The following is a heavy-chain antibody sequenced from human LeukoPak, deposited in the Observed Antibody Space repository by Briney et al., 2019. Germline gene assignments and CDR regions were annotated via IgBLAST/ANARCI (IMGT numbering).Heavy chain of an antibody. J-gene: IGHJ3*02. CDR2: IWYDGSNK. V-gene: IGHV3-33*01. Sequence: GGSLRLSCAASGFTFSSYGMHWVRQAPGKGLEWVAVIWYDGSNKYYADSVKGRFTISRDNSKNTLYLQMNSLRAEDTAVYYCGTGRGDRGSVSPHGAFNIWGQGTMVTVSS. CDR3: GTGRGDRGSVSPHGAFNI. CDR1: GFTFSSYG. D-gene: IGHD6-13*01.